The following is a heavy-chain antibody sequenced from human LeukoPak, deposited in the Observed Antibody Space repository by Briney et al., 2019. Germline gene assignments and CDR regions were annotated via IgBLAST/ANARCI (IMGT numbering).Heavy chain of an antibody. Sequence: SETLSLTCTVSGGSISSSSYYWGWIRQPPGKGLEWTGSIYYSGNTYYNPSLKSRVTISVDTSKNLFSLKLSSVTAADTAVYYCARQYYDYVWGSYRDLYYFDYWGQGTLVTVSS. CDR3: ARQYYDYVWGSYRDLYYFDY. CDR2: IYYSGNT. V-gene: IGHV4-39*01. CDR1: GGSISSSSYY. D-gene: IGHD3-16*02. J-gene: IGHJ4*02.